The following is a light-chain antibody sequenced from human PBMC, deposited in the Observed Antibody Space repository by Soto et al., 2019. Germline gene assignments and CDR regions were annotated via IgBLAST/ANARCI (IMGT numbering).Light chain of an antibody. V-gene: IGKV3-20*01. CDR1: QRVTNNY. Sequence: EIVLTQSPGTLSLSPGERAALSCRASQRVTNNYLAWYQQKPGQAPRLLIYGASSRATGIPDRFSGSGSGTAFTLTISRLEPEDFAVYYCQQYGSSPRTFGQGTKLEIK. CDR2: GAS. CDR3: QQYGSSPRT. J-gene: IGKJ2*01.